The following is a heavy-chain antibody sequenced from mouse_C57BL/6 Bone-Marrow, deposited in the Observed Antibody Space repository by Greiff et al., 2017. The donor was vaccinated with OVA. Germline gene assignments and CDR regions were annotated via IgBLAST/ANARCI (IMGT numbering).Heavy chain of an antibody. J-gene: IGHJ4*01. D-gene: IGHD1-1*01. V-gene: IGHV5-6*02. CDR1: GFTFSSYG. CDR3: AGPARSSAYAMDY. CDR2: ISSGGSYT. Sequence: EVKLEESGGDLVKPGGSLKLSCAASGFTFSSYGMHWVRQTPDKRLEWVATISSGGSYTYYPDSVKGRFTISRDNAKNTPYMQMSSLKSEDTAMYYGAGPARSSAYAMDYWGQGTAVTVSS.